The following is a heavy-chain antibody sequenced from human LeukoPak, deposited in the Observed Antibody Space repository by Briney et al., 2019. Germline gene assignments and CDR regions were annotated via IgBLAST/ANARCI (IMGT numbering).Heavy chain of an antibody. CDR3: ASRIAVAGACYYYGMDV. J-gene: IGHJ6*02. D-gene: IGHD6-19*01. V-gene: IGHV1-18*04. CDR2: ISAYNGNT. CDR1: GYTFTGYY. Sequence: ASVKVSCKASGYTFTGYYMHWVRQAPGQGLEWMGWISAYNGNTNYAQKLQGRVTMTTDTSTSTAYMGLRSLRSDDTAVYYCASRIAVAGACYYYGMDVWGQGTTVTVSS.